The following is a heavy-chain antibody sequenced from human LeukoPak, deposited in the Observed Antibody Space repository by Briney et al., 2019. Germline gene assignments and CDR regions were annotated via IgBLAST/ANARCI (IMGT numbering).Heavy chain of an antibody. V-gene: IGHV3-30*14. J-gene: IGHJ4*02. D-gene: IGHD6-19*01. Sequence: GGSLRLSCAASGFTFSSYAMHWVRQAPGKGLEWVAVISYDGSNKYYANSVKGRFTISRDNSKNTLYLQMNSLRAEDTAVYYCARDHSSGWYFDYWGQGTLVTVSS. CDR3: ARDHSSGWYFDY. CDR1: GFTFSSYA. CDR2: ISYDGSNK.